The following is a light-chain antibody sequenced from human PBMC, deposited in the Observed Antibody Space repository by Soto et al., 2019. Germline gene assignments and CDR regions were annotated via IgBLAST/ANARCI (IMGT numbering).Light chain of an antibody. Sequence: QSALTQPASVSGSPGQSITISCTGTSSDVGGYNYVSWYQQHPGKAPKLMIYEVSNRPSGVSNRFSGSKSGNTASLTISGIQAEDEADYYCSSYTSSSRYVFGTGTKLTVL. CDR3: SSYTSSSRYV. CDR1: SSDVGGYNY. V-gene: IGLV2-14*01. J-gene: IGLJ1*01. CDR2: EVS.